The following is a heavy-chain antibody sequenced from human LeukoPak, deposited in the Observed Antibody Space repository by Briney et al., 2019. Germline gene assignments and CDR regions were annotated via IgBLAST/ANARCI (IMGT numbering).Heavy chain of an antibody. J-gene: IGHJ6*04. V-gene: IGHV5-51*01. D-gene: IGHD3-10*01. CDR2: IYPGDSDT. Sequence: GESLKISCQGSGYRFTSYWIGWVRQMPGKGLEWMGIIYPGDSDTRYSPSFQGQVTISADKSISTAYLQWSSLKASDTAMYYCARLKYGSGSYTYYYGMDVWGKGTTVTVSS. CDR3: ARLKYGSGSYTYYYGMDV. CDR1: GYRFTSYW.